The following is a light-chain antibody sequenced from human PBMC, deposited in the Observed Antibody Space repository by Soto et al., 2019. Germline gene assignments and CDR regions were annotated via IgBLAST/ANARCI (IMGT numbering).Light chain of an antibody. Sequence: DIQMTQSPSTLSASVGDRVTITCRASQSISSWLAWYQQKPGKAPKHLIYKASSLESGVPSRFSGSGAATEFTLIISTLQPDEFAAYFGYQHRSYSPFPFGQGTKLEI. J-gene: IGKJ2*01. CDR2: KAS. CDR1: QSISSW. V-gene: IGKV1-5*03. CDR3: YQHRSYSPFP.